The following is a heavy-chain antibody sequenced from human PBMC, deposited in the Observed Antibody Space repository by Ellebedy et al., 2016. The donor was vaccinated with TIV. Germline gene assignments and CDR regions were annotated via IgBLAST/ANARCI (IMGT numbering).Heavy chain of an antibody. J-gene: IGHJ6*02. CDR2: FFRGGDT. D-gene: IGHD3-16*01. CDR3: ASFDYDVEGYYGLDV. V-gene: IGHV4-59*01. Sequence: SETLSLXXTVSGASISTYSWTWIRQPPGKGLEWMEYFFRGGDTNYNPSLESRVFMSIDTSRNQFSLSLSSVTAADTGLYFCASFDYDVEGYYGLDVWGQGTTVTVSS. CDR1: GASISTYS.